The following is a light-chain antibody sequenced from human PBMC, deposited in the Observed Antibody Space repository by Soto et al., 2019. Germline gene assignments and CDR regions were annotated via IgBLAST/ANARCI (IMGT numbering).Light chain of an antibody. Sequence: QSVLTQPPSVSGAPGQRVTISCPGNSSNRGAGYDVHWYQELPGTAPKLLIYGNSNRPSGVPDRFSGYKSGTSASLAITGLQAEDEAYYYCQSYDSSLSGQKVVFGGGTKLTVL. CDR1: SSNRGAGYD. CDR3: QSYDSSLSGQKVV. CDR2: GNS. V-gene: IGLV1-40*01. J-gene: IGLJ2*01.